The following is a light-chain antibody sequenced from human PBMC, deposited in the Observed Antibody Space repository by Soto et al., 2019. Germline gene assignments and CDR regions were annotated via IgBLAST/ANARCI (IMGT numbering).Light chain of an antibody. V-gene: IGLV2-14*01. CDR2: DVS. CDR1: SSDVGAYNS. Sequence: QAVLTQPASVSGSPGQSIAISCTGTSSDVGAYNSVSWYQQYPGKAPKLMIHDVSNRPSGVSDRFSGSKSGNTASLTISGLQAEDEAEYYCSSYTSSNSYVFGSRTKVTVL. CDR3: SSYTSSNSYV. J-gene: IGLJ1*01.